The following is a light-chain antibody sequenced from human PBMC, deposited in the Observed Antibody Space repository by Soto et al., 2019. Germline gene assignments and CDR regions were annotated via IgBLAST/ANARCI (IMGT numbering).Light chain of an antibody. Sequence: EIVLTQSPGTLSLSPGERATLSCRASQSVSSSYLAWYQQKPGQAPRLLIYGASSRATGIPDRFSGSGSGTEFTLTISSLQSEDFAVYYCQQYGSSPSLTFGGGTKVDIK. CDR2: GAS. V-gene: IGKV3-20*01. J-gene: IGKJ4*01. CDR1: QSVSSSY. CDR3: QQYGSSPSLT.